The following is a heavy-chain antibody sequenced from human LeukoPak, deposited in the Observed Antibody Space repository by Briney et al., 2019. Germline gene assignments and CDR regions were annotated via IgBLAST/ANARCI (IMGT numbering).Heavy chain of an antibody. V-gene: IGHV4-59*01. CDR1: GGSFSSYY. D-gene: IGHD6-6*01. CDR2: VYYSGST. Sequence: PSETLSLTCTVSGGSFSSYYWSWIRQPPRKGLEWIGYVYYSGSTNYNPSLKSRVTISVDMSKKQFSLKLSSVTAADTAVYYCARGGSRQSSSSDFDYWGQGTLVTVSS. J-gene: IGHJ4*02. CDR3: ARGGSRQSSSSDFDY.